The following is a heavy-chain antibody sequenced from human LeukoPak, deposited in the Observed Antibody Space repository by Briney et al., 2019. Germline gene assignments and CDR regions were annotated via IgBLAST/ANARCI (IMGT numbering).Heavy chain of an antibody. CDR1: GGSFSGYY. CDR3: AREDRVWGSYRPMAFDY. Sequence: SETLSLTCAVYGGSFSGYYWSWIRQPPGKGLEWIGEINHSGSTNYSPSLKSRVTISVDTSKNQFSLKLSSVTAADTAVYYCAREDRVWGSYRPMAFDYWGQGTLVTVSS. V-gene: IGHV4-34*01. CDR2: INHSGST. J-gene: IGHJ4*02. D-gene: IGHD3-16*02.